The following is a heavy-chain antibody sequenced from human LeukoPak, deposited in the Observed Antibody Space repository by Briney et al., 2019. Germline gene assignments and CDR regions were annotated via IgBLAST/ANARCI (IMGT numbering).Heavy chain of an antibody. CDR3: AKDRGQIYYNYYMDV. V-gene: IGHV3-23*01. Sequence: GGSLRLSCAASGFTFSTYAMSWVRQAPGKRLECVSPLGGGGVETYYADSGKGRFTISRDNSKNTLYLQMNSPRAEETAVYYCAKDRGQIYYNYYMDVWGKGTTVTVSS. CDR2: LGGGGVET. J-gene: IGHJ6*03. D-gene: IGHD3-10*01. CDR1: GFTFSTYA.